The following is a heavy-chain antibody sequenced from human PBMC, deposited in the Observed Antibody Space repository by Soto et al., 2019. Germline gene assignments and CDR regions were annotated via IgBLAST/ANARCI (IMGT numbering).Heavy chain of an antibody. CDR1: GYTFTSYG. V-gene: IGHV1-18*01. J-gene: IGHJ4*02. Sequence: QVQLVQSGAEVKKPGASVKVSCKASGYTFTSYGISWVRQAPGQGLEWMGWISAYNGNTNYAQKLQGRVTMTTDTSTRKAYMKLRSLRSDDTAVYYCARSQPIAVAALGVDYWGQGTLVTVSS. CDR2: ISAYNGNT. CDR3: ARSQPIAVAALGVDY. D-gene: IGHD6-19*01.